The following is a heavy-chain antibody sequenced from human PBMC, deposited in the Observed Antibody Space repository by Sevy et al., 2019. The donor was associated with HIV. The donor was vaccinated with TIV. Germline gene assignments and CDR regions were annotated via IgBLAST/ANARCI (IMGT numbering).Heavy chain of an antibody. CDR3: ATSPAAAGIYYMDV. D-gene: IGHD6-13*01. CDR2: FDPEDGET. V-gene: IGHV1-24*01. J-gene: IGHJ6*03. CDR1: GYTLTELS. Sequence: ASVKVSCKVSGYTLTELSMHWVRQAPGKGLEWMGGFDPEDGETIYAQKFQGRVTMTEDTSTDTAYMELSSLRSEDTAVYYCATSPAAAGIYYMDVWGKGTTVTVSS.